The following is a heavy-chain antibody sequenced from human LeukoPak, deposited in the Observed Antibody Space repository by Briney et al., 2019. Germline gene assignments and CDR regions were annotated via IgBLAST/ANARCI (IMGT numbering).Heavy chain of an antibody. CDR1: GGSISSYY. CDR2: IYYSGST. V-gene: IGHV4-59*01. D-gene: IGHD7-27*01. Sequence: ASEALSLTCTVSGGSISSYYWSWTRQPPGKGLEWIGYIYYSGSTNYNPSLKSRVTISVDTSKNQFSLKLSSVTAADTAVYYCARDDQTGDPFFDYWGQGTLVTVSS. J-gene: IGHJ4*02. CDR3: ARDDQTGDPFFDY.